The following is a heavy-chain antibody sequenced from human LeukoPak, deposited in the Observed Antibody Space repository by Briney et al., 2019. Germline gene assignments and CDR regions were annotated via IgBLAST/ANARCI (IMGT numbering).Heavy chain of an antibody. J-gene: IGHJ5*02. CDR1: GYSISSGYY. D-gene: IGHD6-6*01. V-gene: IGHV4-38-2*02. Sequence: PSETLSLTCTVSGYSISSGYYWGWIRQPPGKGLEWIGSIYHSGSTYYNPSLKSRVTISVDTSKNQFSLKLSSVTAADTAVYYCARDRYSSSSGRWFDPWGQGTLVTVSS. CDR2: IYHSGST. CDR3: ARDRYSSSSGRWFDP.